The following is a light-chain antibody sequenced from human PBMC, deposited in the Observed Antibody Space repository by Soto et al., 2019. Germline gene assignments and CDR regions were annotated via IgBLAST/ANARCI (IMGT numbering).Light chain of an antibody. CDR2: GAS. J-gene: IGKJ3*01. CDR3: QHYGSSPPFT. CDR1: QSVTSSY. Sequence: EIVLTQSPGTLSLSPGERATLACRASQSVTSSYLAWYQQKPGQAPRLLIYGASNRATGIPDRFSGSGSETDFSLTISRLEPEDFAVYYCQHYGSSPPFTFGPGTKVDIK. V-gene: IGKV3-20*01.